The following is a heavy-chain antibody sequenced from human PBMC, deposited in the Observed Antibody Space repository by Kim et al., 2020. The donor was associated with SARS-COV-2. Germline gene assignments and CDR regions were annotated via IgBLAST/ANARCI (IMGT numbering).Heavy chain of an antibody. CDR1: GFTFSSYA. Sequence: GGSLRLSCAASGFTFSSYAMSWVRQAPGKGLEWVSGISGGGVSTFYADSVRGRFTISRDNSKNTLYLQMNSLRAVDTALYYCAKDERIWFGELVIEYWGQGGLVTVSA. CDR2: ISGGGVST. CDR3: AKDERIWFGELVIEY. V-gene: IGHV3-23*01. D-gene: IGHD3-10*01. J-gene: IGHJ4*02.